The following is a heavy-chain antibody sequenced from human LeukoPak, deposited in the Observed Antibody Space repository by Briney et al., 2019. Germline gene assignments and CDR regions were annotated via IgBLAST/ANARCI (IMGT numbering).Heavy chain of an antibody. D-gene: IGHD6-13*01. J-gene: IGHJ2*01. CDR3: ARDRWTFLSSWYESNNWYFDL. Sequence: SETLSLTCTVSGGSISSYDWSWIRQPAGKGLEWIGRIYTSGSPNYNPSLKSRVTMSVDTSKNQFSLKLSSVTAADTAVYYCARDRWTFLSSWYESNNWYFDLWGRGTLVTVSS. V-gene: IGHV4-4*07. CDR2: IYTSGSP. CDR1: GGSISSYD.